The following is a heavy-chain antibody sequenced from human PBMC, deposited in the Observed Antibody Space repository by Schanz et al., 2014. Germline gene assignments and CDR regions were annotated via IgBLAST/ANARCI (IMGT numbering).Heavy chain of an antibody. CDR2: ISGSGGST. J-gene: IGHJ3*02. V-gene: IGHV3-23*01. CDR1: GFTFSSYA. Sequence: EVQLLEPGGGLVQPGGSLRLSCADSGFTFSSYAMSWVRQAPGKGLEWVSAISGSGGSTYYADSVKGRFTISRDNSKNTLYLQMNSLRAEDTAVYYCAKGRFGELSAFDIWGQGTMVTVSS. CDR3: AKGRFGELSAFDI. D-gene: IGHD3-10*01.